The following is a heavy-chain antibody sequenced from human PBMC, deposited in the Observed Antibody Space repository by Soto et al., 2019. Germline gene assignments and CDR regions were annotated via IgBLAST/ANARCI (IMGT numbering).Heavy chain of an antibody. CDR2: INTYNDYT. Sequence: GASVKVSCKASDYTFINYGFSWVRQAPGQGLEWMGWINTYNDYTNYAQKFQGRVTMTSDTSTSTAYMEVRSLRVEDTAIYYCAKGEALYSSHPWDSWGHGTLVTVSS. D-gene: IGHD3-22*01. CDR3: AKGEALYSSHPWDS. V-gene: IGHV1-18*01. CDR1: DYTFINYG. J-gene: IGHJ5*01.